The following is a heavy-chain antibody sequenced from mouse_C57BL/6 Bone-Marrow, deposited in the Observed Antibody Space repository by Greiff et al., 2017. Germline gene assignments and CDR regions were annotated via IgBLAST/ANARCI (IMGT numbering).Heavy chain of an antibody. CDR3: ASFWYFDG. V-gene: IGHV2-2*01. J-gene: IGHJ1*03. CDR1: GFSLNSYG. Sequence: QVQLKESGPGLVQPSQSLSITCTVSGFSLNSYGVHWVRQSPGKGLEWLGVICSGGSTDYNAAFISRLSISKDNSKSQVFFKMNRLQAEDTAIYYCASFWYFDGWGTGTTVTVSS. CDR2: ICSGGST.